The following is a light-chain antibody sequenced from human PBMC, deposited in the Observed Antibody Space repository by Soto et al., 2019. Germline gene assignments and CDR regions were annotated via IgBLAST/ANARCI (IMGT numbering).Light chain of an antibody. CDR2: EVS. V-gene: IGLV2-14*01. J-gene: IGLJ1*01. CDR3: SSYTSRRTYV. Sequence: QSLLTQPSSWSGSPGQSITISCTGTISDVGGYNYVSWYQQHPGKAPKLMIYEVSNRPSGVSNRFSGSKSGNTASLTISGLQAEDEADYYCSSYTSRRTYVFGTGTRSTS. CDR1: ISDVGGYNY.